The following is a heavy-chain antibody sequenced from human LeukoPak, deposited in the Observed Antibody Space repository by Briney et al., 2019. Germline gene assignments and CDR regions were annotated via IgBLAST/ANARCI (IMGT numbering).Heavy chain of an antibody. D-gene: IGHD5-24*01. CDR3: TRVGYIDEGIDY. CDR1: GFTFNDYA. CDR2: LSGSGTRT. V-gene: IGHV3-23*01. J-gene: IGHJ4*02. Sequence: PWGSLRLSCAASGFTFNDYAMSWVRQAPGEGLEWVSSLSGSGTRTHYADSVQGRFTISRDSSKNTLYLQMNSLRAEDTAIYYCTRVGYIDEGIDYWGQGTLVTVSS.